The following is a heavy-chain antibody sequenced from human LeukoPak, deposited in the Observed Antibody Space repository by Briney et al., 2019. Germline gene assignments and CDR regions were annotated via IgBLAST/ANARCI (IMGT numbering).Heavy chain of an antibody. J-gene: IGHJ5*02. CDR3: ARQQQLVDWFDP. Sequence: ASVKVSCKASGYTFTSYYIHWVRQAPGQGLEWMGIINPSGGSTSYAQKFQGRVTMTRDTSTSTVYMELSSLRSDDTAVYYCARQQQLVDWFDPWGQGTLVTVSS. D-gene: IGHD6-13*01. V-gene: IGHV1-46*01. CDR2: INPSGGST. CDR1: GYTFTSYY.